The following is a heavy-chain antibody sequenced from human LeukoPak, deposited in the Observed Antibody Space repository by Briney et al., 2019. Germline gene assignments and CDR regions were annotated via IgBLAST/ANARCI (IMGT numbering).Heavy chain of an antibody. Sequence: GASVKVSCKASGYTFTNYAMNWVRQAPGQGLEWMGWINPNTGNSTFAQGFTGRFVFSLDTSVSTAYLQISSLKAEDTAVYYCARVAAAGTLAPFDPLGQGTLVTVSS. V-gene: IGHV7-4-1*02. CDR1: GYTFTNYA. CDR2: INPNTGNS. J-gene: IGHJ5*02. D-gene: IGHD6-13*01. CDR3: ARVAAAGTLAPFDP.